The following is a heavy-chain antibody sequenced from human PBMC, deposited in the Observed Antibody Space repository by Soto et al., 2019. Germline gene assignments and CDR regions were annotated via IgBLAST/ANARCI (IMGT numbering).Heavy chain of an antibody. Sequence: GASVKVSCKVSGYTLTELSMHWVRQAPGKGLEWMGGFDPEDGETIYAQKFQGRVTMTEGTSTDTAYMELSSLRSEDTAVYYCATTARAGTLGKGYYYYGMDVWGQGTTVTVSS. CDR1: GYTLTELS. CDR2: FDPEDGET. D-gene: IGHD6-13*01. CDR3: ATTARAGTLGKGYYYYGMDV. J-gene: IGHJ6*02. V-gene: IGHV1-24*01.